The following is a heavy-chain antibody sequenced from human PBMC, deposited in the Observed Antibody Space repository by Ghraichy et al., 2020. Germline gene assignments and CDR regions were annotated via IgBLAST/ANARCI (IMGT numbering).Heavy chain of an antibody. CDR2: IYYSGST. CDR3: ASDYGDYEKRGAFDI. J-gene: IGHJ3*02. D-gene: IGHD4-17*01. V-gene: IGHV4-59*01. Sequence: SETLSLTCTVSGGSISSYYWSWIRQPPGKGLEWIGYIYYSGSTNYNPSLKSRVTISVDTSKNQFSLKLSSVTAADTAVYYCASDYGDYEKRGAFDIWGQGTIVTVSS. CDR1: GGSISSYY.